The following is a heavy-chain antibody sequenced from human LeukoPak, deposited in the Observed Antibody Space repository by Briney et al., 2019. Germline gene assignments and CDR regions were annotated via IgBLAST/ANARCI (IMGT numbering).Heavy chain of an antibody. CDR3: ARTYSSSPYFFDY. D-gene: IGHD6-13*01. Sequence: GESLKISCKGSGYSFTTHWIGWVRQMPGKGLQWMRLIYPGDSDARYSPSFQGQVTISADKSISTAYLQWSNLKASDTGIYYCARTYSSSPYFFDYWGQGTLVTVSS. CDR2: IYPGDSDA. V-gene: IGHV5-51*01. CDR1: GYSFTTHW. J-gene: IGHJ4*02.